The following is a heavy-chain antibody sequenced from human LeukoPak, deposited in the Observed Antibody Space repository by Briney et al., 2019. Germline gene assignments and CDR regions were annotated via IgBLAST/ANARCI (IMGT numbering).Heavy chain of an antibody. D-gene: IGHD4-23*01. CDR2: MSGSGGGT. J-gene: IGHJ4*02. V-gene: IGHV3-23*01. Sequence: GGSLRLSCAASGFIFTSYAMSWVRQAPGKGLEWASFMSGSGGGTYYAESLKGRFTISRDNSKNTLYLQLNSLRADDTAIYYCATSRSTVVSSAVPFDDWGQGTLVTVSS. CDR1: GFIFTSYA. CDR3: ATSRSTVVSSAVPFDD.